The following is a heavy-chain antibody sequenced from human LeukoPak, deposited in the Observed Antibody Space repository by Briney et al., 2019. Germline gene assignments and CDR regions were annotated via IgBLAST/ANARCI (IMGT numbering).Heavy chain of an antibody. V-gene: IGHV3-21*01. CDR3: ARDLAVAGHFDY. CDR1: EFTFSSYS. Sequence: GGSLRLSCAASEFTFSSYSMNWVRQAPGKGREWVSSISSSSSYIYYADSVKGRFTISRDNAKNSLYLQMNSLRAEDTAVYYCARDLAVAGHFDYWGQGTLVTVSS. J-gene: IGHJ4*02. D-gene: IGHD6-19*01. CDR2: ISSSSSYI.